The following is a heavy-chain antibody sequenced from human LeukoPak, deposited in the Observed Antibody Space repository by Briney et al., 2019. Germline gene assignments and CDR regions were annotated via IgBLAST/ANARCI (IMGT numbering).Heavy chain of an antibody. CDR2: INHSGST. J-gene: IGHJ6*03. CDR3: ARGRVICHHNYYYMDV. D-gene: IGHD1-14*01. CDR1: GGSFTSYY. Sequence: SETLSLTYAGYGGSFTSYYWIWIRQPPGKGLEWIGEINHSGSTNYNASLKSRVTISVDTSKNQFYLKLSSVTAADTAVYYCARGRVICHHNYYYMDVWGEGTTVTVSS. V-gene: IGHV4-34*01.